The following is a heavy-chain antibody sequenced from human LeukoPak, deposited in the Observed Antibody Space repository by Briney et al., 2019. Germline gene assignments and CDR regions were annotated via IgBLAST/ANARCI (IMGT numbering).Heavy chain of an antibody. CDR3: AKEVVVVPAAVGSYYYYYYMDV. Sequence: GGSLRLSCVASGFTFSRYWMHWVRHAPGKGLVWVSRINSDGRSTNYADSVKGRFSISRDNAENTLYLQMNSLRAEDTAIYYCAKEVVVVPAAVGSYYYYYYMDVWGKGTTVTISS. CDR1: GFTFSRYW. D-gene: IGHD2-2*01. J-gene: IGHJ6*03. CDR2: INSDGRST. V-gene: IGHV3-74*01.